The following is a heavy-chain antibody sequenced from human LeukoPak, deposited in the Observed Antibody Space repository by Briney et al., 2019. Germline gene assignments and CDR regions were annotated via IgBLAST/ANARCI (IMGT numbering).Heavy chain of an antibody. CDR1: GFTFNSFA. CDR3: AKAPLVVVSRFDH. J-gene: IGHJ4*02. V-gene: IGHV3-23*01. CDR2: ISVTGGST. D-gene: IGHD3-22*01. Sequence: GGSLRLSCAASGFTFNSFAMSWVRQAPGKGLEWVSTISVTGGSTYYADSVRGRFTISRDNSQGTLYLQMNSLRGEDTAVYYCAKAPLVVVSRFDHWGQGSLVTLSS.